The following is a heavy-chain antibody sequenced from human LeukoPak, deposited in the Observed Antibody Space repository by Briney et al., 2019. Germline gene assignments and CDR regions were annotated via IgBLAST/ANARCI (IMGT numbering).Heavy chain of an antibody. CDR1: GGSISSYY. J-gene: IGHJ3*02. CDR2: IYTSGST. CDR3: ASAGPSGHKNAFDI. Sequence: SETLSLTCTVSGGSISSYYWSWIRQPAGKGLEWIGRIYTSGSTNYNPSLKSRVTMSVDTSKNQFSLKLSSVTAADTAVYYCASAGPSGHKNAFDIWGQGTMVTVSS. V-gene: IGHV4-4*07.